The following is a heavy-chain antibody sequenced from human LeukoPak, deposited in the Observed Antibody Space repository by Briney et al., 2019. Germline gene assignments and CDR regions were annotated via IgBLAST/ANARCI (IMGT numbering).Heavy chain of an antibody. CDR2: IIPIFGTA. CDR3: ARGPRNWNDGNYFGY. J-gene: IGHJ4*02. Sequence: SVKVSCKASGGTFSSYAISWVRQAPGQGLEWMGRIIPIFGTANYAQKFQGRVTITTDESTSTAYMELSSLRSGDTAVYYCARGPRNWNDGNYFGYWGQGTLVTVSS. V-gene: IGHV1-69*05. CDR1: GGTFSSYA. D-gene: IGHD1-1*01.